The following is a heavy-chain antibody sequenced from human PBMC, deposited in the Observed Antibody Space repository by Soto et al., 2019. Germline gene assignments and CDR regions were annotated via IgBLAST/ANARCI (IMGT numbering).Heavy chain of an antibody. CDR1: GFTFSSYA. CDR3: ARVLDGYRYFYYGMDV. Sequence: QAQLVESGGGVVQPGRSLRLSCAASGFTFSSYAVHWVRQAPGKGLEWVAVISYDGSNKYYADSVKGRFTISRDNSKNXLYLQMDSLRAEDTAVYYCARVLDGYRYFYYGMDVWGQGTTVTVSS. CDR2: ISYDGSNK. V-gene: IGHV3-30-3*01. D-gene: IGHD5-12*01. J-gene: IGHJ6*02.